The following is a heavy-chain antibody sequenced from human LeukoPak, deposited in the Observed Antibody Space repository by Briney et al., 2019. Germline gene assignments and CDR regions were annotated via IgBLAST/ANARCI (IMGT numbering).Heavy chain of an antibody. CDR1: GGSISSYY. J-gene: IGHJ4*02. D-gene: IGHD3-9*01. V-gene: IGHV4-4*07. Sequence: AETLSLTCTVSGGSISSYYWSWIRQSAGKGLEWIGRLYRGGSTNYNPSLKSRVTISVDTSKNQFSLKLSSVTAADTAVYYCASANILTGYYDYWGQGTLVTVSS. CDR2: LYRGGST. CDR3: ASANILTGYYDY.